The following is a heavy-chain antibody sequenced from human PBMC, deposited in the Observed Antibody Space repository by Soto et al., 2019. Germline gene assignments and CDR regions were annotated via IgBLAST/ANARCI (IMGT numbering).Heavy chain of an antibody. J-gene: IGHJ4*02. V-gene: IGHV1-69*06. CDR3: AGRCDGTNCLAHFDY. CDR1: GGTFNNYV. CDR2: IIPIFGTP. D-gene: IGHD2-2*01. Sequence: GASVKVSCKASGGTFNNYVINWVLQAPGQGLEWMAGIIPIFGTPNYAQKFQGRVTITADKSTSTAYMELNSLRSEDTAVYYCAGRCDGTNCLAHFDYWGQGTLVTVSS.